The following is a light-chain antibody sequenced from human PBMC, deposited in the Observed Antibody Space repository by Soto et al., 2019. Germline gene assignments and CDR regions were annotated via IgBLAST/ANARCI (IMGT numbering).Light chain of an antibody. V-gene: IGLV2-14*03. CDR1: SSDVGSYNY. CDR2: DVS. CDR3: NSYTSSSTYV. J-gene: IGLJ1*01. Sequence: QSALTQPASVSGSPGQSITISCTGTSSDVGSYNYVSWYQQHPGKAPKLMIYDVSSRPSGVSNRFSGSKSGNTASLTISGLQAEDEADYYCNSYTSSSTYVFGTGTKLTVL.